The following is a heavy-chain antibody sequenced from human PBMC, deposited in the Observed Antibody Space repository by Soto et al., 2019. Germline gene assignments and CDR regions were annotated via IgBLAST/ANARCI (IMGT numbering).Heavy chain of an antibody. CDR1: GGTLSSYA. CDR2: IIPIFGTA. CDR3: ARASKDKYSRYGMDV. V-gene: IGHV1-69*13. Sequence: VKVSCKASGGTLSSYAISWGRQAPGQGLEWMGGIIPIFGTANYAQKFQGRVTITADESTSTAYMELSSLRSEDTAVYYCARASKDKYSRYGMDVWGQGTTVTVSS. D-gene: IGHD6-6*01. J-gene: IGHJ6*02.